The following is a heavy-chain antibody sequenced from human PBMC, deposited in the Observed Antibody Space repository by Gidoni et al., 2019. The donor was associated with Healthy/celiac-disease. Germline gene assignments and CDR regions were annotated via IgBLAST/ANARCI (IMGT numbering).Heavy chain of an antibody. V-gene: IGHV1-8*01. CDR1: GYTFTSYD. Sequence: QVQLVQSGAEVKKPGASVKVSCKASGYTFTSYDINWVRQATGQGLEWMGWMNPNSGNTVYAKKFQGRVTMTRNTSISTAYMELSSLRSEDTAVYYCARVDKPYYYDSSGYHQYYWGQGTLVTVSS. CDR3: ARVDKPYYYDSSGYHQYY. J-gene: IGHJ4*02. CDR2: MNPNSGNT. D-gene: IGHD3-22*01.